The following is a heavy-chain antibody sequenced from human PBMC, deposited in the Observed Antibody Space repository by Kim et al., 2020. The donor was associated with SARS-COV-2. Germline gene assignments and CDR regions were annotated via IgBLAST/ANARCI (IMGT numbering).Heavy chain of an antibody. CDR1: GFTFSSYA. J-gene: IGHJ6*02. Sequence: GGSLRLSCAASGFTFSSYAMNWVRQAPGKGLEWVSGISGSGGSTYYADSVKGRFTISRDNSKNTLYVQMNSLRAEDTAIYYCAKDSPYYDFWSGYYPGVYGMDVWGQGTTVTVSS. CDR2: ISGSGGST. CDR3: AKDSPYYDFWSGYYPGVYGMDV. V-gene: IGHV3-23*01. D-gene: IGHD3-3*01.